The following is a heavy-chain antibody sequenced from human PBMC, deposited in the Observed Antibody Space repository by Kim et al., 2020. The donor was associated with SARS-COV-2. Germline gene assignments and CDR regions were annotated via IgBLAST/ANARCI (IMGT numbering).Heavy chain of an antibody. CDR2: IIPIFGTA. D-gene: IGHD2-2*01. CDR3: ARADCSSTSCYLLYGYAFDI. J-gene: IGHJ3*02. V-gene: IGHV1-69*13. CDR1: GGTFSSYV. Sequence: SVKVSCKASGGTFSSYVISWVRQAPGQGLEWMGGIIPIFGTANYAQKFQGRVTITADESTSTAYMELSSLRSEDTAVYYCARADCSSTSCYLLYGYAFDIWGQGTMVTVSS.